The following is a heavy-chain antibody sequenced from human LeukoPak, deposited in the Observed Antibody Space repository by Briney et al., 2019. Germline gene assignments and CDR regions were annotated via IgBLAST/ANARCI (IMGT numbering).Heavy chain of an antibody. V-gene: IGHV3-9*03. CDR1: GFTFDDYA. Sequence: GGSLRLSCAASGFTFDDYAMHWVRQAPGKGLEWVSGISWNSGSIGYADSVKGRFTISRDNAKNSLYLQINSLRAEDMALYYCAKGIAVAASGGFDYWGQGTLVTVSS. CDR3: AKGIAVAASGGFDY. D-gene: IGHD6-19*01. CDR2: ISWNSGSI. J-gene: IGHJ4*02.